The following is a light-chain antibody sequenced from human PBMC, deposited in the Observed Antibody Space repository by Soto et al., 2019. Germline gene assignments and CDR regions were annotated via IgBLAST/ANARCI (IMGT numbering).Light chain of an antibody. V-gene: IGKV3-11*01. CDR2: DSS. J-gene: IGKJ5*01. CDR3: QQWKNWPPIT. CDR1: QSVDKF. Sequence: EIALTQYTVTLSLSRLAADNFFCSSSQSVDKFLAWYQQRPGQPPRLLIFDSSNRAPGVPVRFSGTGSGTVFTLTIGILEPEDSALYDCQQWKNWPPITLGQGTRLEIK.